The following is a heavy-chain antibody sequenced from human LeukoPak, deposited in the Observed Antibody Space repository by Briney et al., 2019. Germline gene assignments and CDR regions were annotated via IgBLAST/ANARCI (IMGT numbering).Heavy chain of an antibody. D-gene: IGHD4-11*01. CDR3: ARASPTRSYYYYMDV. V-gene: IGHV4-59*11. CDR1: GGSISSHY. J-gene: IGHJ6*03. CDR2: IYYSGST. Sequence: SETLSLTCTVSGGSISSHYWSWIRQPPGKGLEWIGYIYYSGSTNYNPSLKSRVTISVDTSKNQFSLKLSSVTTADTAVYYCARASPTRSYYYYMDVWGKGTTVTVSS.